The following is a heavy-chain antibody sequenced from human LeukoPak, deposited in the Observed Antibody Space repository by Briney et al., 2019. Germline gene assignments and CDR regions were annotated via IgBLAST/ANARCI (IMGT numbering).Heavy chain of an antibody. J-gene: IGHJ6*03. Sequence: SETLSLTCSVSGDSISSTIYYCGWGRQPRGEGLEWFGCIYYSGNTYYNPSRKSRVTISVDASQNHFSLRLSAVTAADTAVYYCGRHFYGSGTYYYDYYMDVWGEGTTVTIS. CDR1: GDSISSTIYY. CDR2: IYYSGNT. V-gene: IGHV4-39*01. CDR3: GRHFYGSGTYYYDYYMDV. D-gene: IGHD3-10*01.